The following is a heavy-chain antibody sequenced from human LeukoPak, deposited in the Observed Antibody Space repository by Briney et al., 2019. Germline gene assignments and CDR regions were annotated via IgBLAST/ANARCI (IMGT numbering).Heavy chain of an antibody. Sequence: PGGSLRLSCAASGFTFSSYAMHWVRQAPGKGLEWVAVISYDGSNKYYADSVKGRFTISRDNSKNTLHLQMNILRAEDTPVYYCAREKYSSGWYGDYWGQGTLVTVSS. D-gene: IGHD6-19*01. CDR3: AREKYSSGWYGDY. J-gene: IGHJ4*02. CDR2: ISYDGSNK. V-gene: IGHV3-30*04. CDR1: GFTFSSYA.